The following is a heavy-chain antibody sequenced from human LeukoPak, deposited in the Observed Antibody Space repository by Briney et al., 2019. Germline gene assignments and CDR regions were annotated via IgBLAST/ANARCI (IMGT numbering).Heavy chain of an antibody. J-gene: IGHJ4*02. Sequence: PSETLSLTCTVSGGSISSYYWSWIRQPPGKGLEWIGYIYYSGTTNYNPSLKSRVTISVDTSKNQFSLKLASVTAADTAVYYCASTRIPAAEIGYWGQGTLVTVSS. CDR1: GGSISSYY. D-gene: IGHD6-13*01. CDR3: ASTRIPAAEIGY. V-gene: IGHV4-59*01. CDR2: IYYSGTT.